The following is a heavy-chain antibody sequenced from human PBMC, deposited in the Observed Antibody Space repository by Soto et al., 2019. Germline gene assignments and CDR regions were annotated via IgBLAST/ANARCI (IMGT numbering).Heavy chain of an antibody. CDR1: GFTFTSSA. J-gene: IGHJ6*02. V-gene: IGHV1-58*01. D-gene: IGHD6-6*01. CDR2: IVVGSGNT. CDR3: AAEVEYSSSSYYYYGMDV. Sequence: SVKVSCKASGFTFTSSAVQWVRQARGQRLERIGWIVVGSGNTNYAQKFQERVTITRDMSTSTAYMELSSLRSEDTAVHYCAAEVEYSSSSYYYYGMDVWGQGTTVTVSS.